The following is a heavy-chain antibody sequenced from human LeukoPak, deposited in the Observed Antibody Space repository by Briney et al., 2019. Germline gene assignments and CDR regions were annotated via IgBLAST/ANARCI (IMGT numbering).Heavy chain of an antibody. J-gene: IGHJ6*02. CDR1: GFTVSSNY. Sequence: GGSLRLSCAASGFTVSSNYTSWVRQARGKGLEWVSVIYSGGSTYYADSVKGRFTISRDNSKNTLYLQMNSLRAEDTAVYYCAKYSGGYYYGMDVWGQGTTVTVSS. CDR3: AKYSGGYYYGMDV. D-gene: IGHD1-26*01. V-gene: IGHV3-53*01. CDR2: IYSGGST.